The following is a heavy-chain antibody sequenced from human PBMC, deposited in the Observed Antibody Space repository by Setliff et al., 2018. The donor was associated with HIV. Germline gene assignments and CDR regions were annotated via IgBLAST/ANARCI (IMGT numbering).Heavy chain of an antibody. CDR1: GGSFSDYF. J-gene: IGHJ4*02. CDR3: ARHSDIAPRRTYFDY. V-gene: IGHV4-34*01. D-gene: IGHD6-6*01. CDR2: IRPSGGI. Sequence: SETLSLTCAVYGGSFSDYFWTWIRQPPGKGLGWIGKIRPSGGINYNPSLKSRVTISVDTSKNQFSLKLTSVAAADTAVYYCARHSDIAPRRTYFDYWGQGTLVTVSS.